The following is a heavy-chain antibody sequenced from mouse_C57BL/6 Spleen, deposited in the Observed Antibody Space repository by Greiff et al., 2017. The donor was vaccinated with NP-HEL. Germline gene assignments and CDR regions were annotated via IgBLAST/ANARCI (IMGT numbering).Heavy chain of an antibody. CDR1: GYTFTSYW. V-gene: IGHV1-53*01. CDR2: INPSNGGT. Sequence: QVQLQQPGTELVKPGASVKLSCKASGYTFTSYWMHWVKQRPGQGLEWIGNINPSNGGTNYNEKFKSKATLTVDKSSSTAYMQLSSRTSEDSAVYYCARDFNYGSSYYAMDYWGQGTSVTVSS. J-gene: IGHJ4*01. D-gene: IGHD1-1*01. CDR3: ARDFNYGSSYYAMDY.